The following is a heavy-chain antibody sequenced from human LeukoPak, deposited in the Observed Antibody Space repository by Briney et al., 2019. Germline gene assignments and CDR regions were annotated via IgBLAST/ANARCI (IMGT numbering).Heavy chain of an antibody. D-gene: IGHD1-26*01. J-gene: IGHJ4*02. CDR2: IYSGGST. CDR1: GFTVSSNY. V-gene: IGHV3-66*01. Sequence: GGSLRLSCAASGFTVSSNYMSWVRQAPGKGLEWVSVIYSGGSTYYADSVKGRFTLSRDNSKNTLYLQMNSLRAEDTAVYYCAKVVLVGAIFGPGYWGQGTLVTVSS. CDR3: AKVVLVGAIFGPGY.